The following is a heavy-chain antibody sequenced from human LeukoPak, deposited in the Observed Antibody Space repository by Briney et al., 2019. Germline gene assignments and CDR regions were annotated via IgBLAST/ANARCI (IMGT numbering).Heavy chain of an antibody. CDR2: IYYSGCT. Sequence: SEPLSLTCTVSGRSISSYYWSWLRQPPGKGLEWIGYIYYSGCTNFNPSLKSRITIPVDKSKYQFTLKLSSVTAADRAVYYCAREGTAGTNLNWYDPWGQGTLVTVSS. D-gene: IGHD1-1*01. CDR3: AREGTAGTNLNWYDP. V-gene: IGHV4-59*01. CDR1: GRSISSYY. J-gene: IGHJ5*02.